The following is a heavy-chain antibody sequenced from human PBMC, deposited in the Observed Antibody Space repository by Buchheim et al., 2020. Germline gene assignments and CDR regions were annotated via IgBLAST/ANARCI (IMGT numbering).Heavy chain of an antibody. CDR2: IIPIFGTA. CDR1: GGTFSSYA. V-gene: IGHV1-69*06. Sequence: QVQLVQSGAEVKKPGSSVKVSCKASGGTFSSYAISWVRQAPGQGLEWMGGIIPIFGTANYAQKFQGRVTITADKSTSTAYMELSSLRSEDTAVYYCASSYYDSSGYYYYWGYGAFDIWGQGT. J-gene: IGHJ3*02. D-gene: IGHD3-22*01. CDR3: ASSYYDSSGYYYYWGYGAFDI.